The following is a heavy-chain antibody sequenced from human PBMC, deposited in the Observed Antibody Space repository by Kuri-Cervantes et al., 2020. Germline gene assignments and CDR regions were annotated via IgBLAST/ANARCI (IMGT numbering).Heavy chain of an antibody. CDR3: ARGYYILDY. Sequence: GESLKISCAASGFTFNNYALFWVRQAPGKGLESVSDISTSGSIIYYADSVKGRFTISRDNAKNSLYLQMNSLRVDDTAVYYCARGYYILDYWGQGTLVTVSS. D-gene: IGHD1-26*01. J-gene: IGHJ4*02. V-gene: IGHV3-48*04. CDR2: ISTSGSII. CDR1: GFTFNNYA.